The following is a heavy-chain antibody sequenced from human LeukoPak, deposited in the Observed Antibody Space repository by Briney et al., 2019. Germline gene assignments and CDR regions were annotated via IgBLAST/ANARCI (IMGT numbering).Heavy chain of an antibody. CDR1: GFTFSSYS. Sequence: GGSLSLSCAASGFTFSSYSMNWVRQAPEKGLEWVSSISSSSSYIYYADSVKGRFTISRDNAKNSLYLQMNSLRAEDTAVYYCARVWAARSYYRAHDAFDIWGQGTMVTVSS. V-gene: IGHV3-21*01. CDR3: ARVWAARSYYRAHDAFDI. D-gene: IGHD1-26*01. J-gene: IGHJ3*02. CDR2: ISSSSSYI.